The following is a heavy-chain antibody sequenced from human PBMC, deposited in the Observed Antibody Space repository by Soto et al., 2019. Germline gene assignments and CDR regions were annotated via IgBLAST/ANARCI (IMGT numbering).Heavy chain of an antibody. Sequence: GGSLRLSXAASGFTFSSYAMHWVRQAPGKGLEWVAVISYDGSNKYYADSVKGRFTISRDNSKNTLYLQMNSLRAEDTAVYYCARETGTTPLDYWGQGTLVTVSS. V-gene: IGHV3-30-3*01. D-gene: IGHD1-7*01. CDR3: ARETGTTPLDY. J-gene: IGHJ4*02. CDR2: ISYDGSNK. CDR1: GFTFSSYA.